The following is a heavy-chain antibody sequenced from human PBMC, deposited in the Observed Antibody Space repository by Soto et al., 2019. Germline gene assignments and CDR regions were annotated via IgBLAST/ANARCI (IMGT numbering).Heavy chain of an antibody. D-gene: IGHD4-4*01. Sequence: GGSLRLSCAASGFTFSSYDMHWVRQATGKGLEWVSAIGTAGDTYYPGSVKGRFTISRENAKNSLYLQMNSLRAGDTAVYYCARGPDYRNGMDVWGQGTTVTVSS. CDR1: GFTFSSYD. V-gene: IGHV3-13*01. CDR2: IGTAGDT. J-gene: IGHJ6*02. CDR3: ARGPDYRNGMDV.